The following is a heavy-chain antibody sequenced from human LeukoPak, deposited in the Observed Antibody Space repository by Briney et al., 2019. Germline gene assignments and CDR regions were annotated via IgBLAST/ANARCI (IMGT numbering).Heavy chain of an antibody. CDR1: GFIVSSNS. Sequence: GGSLRLSCAASGFIVSSNSMSWVRQTPGKGLEWVSVIHSGGTIYYKASMRGRFTISRDHSRNTVYLQMDNLRVEDTALYYCARLKDVAVAGIGSHDFWGQGTMVTVSS. CDR2: IHSGGTI. D-gene: IGHD6-13*01. V-gene: IGHV3-53*01. CDR3: ARLKDVAVAGIGSHDF. J-gene: IGHJ3*01.